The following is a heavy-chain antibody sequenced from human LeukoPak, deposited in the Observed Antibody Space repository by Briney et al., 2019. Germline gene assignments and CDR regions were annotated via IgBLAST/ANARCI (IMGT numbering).Heavy chain of an antibody. D-gene: IGHD4-17*01. Sequence: GGSLRLSCAASGFTFSSYAMSWVRQAPGKGLEWVSAISGSGGSTYYADSVKGRFTISRDNSKNTLYLQMNSLRAEDTAVYYCAKVGDYGDYDAGFDYWGQGTLVTVPS. CDR2: ISGSGGST. CDR1: GFTFSSYA. V-gene: IGHV3-23*01. CDR3: AKVGDYGDYDAGFDY. J-gene: IGHJ4*02.